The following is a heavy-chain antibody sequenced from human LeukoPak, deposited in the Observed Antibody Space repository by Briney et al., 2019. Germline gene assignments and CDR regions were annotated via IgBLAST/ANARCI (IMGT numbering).Heavy chain of an antibody. V-gene: IGHV4-34*01. J-gene: IGHJ4*02. CDR3: ARGWGYSSSWPNTYYFDY. D-gene: IGHD6-13*01. CDR1: GGSFSGYY. Sequence: SETLSLTCAVYGGSFSGYYWSWIRQPPGKGLEWIGEINHRGSTNYNPSLKSRVTISVDTSKNQFSLKLSSVTAADTAVYYCARGWGYSSSWPNTYYFDYWGQGTLVTVSS. CDR2: INHRGST.